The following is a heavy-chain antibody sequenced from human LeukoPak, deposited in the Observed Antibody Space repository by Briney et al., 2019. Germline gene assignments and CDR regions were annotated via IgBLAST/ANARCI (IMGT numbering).Heavy chain of an antibody. J-gene: IGHJ5*02. CDR1: GGSINSTSYY. Sequence: SETLSLTCTVSGGSINSTSYYWGWIRQPPGKGLEWIVSIYYGGSTYYNPSLKSRVTILVDVDTSKNQFSLKLSSVTAADTAVYYCARGYSSSWFGNLGGWFDPWGQGTLVTVAS. CDR3: ARGYSSSWFGNLGGWFDP. D-gene: IGHD6-13*01. V-gene: IGHV4-39*07. CDR2: IYYGGST.